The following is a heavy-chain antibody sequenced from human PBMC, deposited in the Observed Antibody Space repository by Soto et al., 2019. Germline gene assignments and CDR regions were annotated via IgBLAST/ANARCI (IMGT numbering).Heavy chain of an antibody. V-gene: IGHV1-69*12. Sequence: QVQLVQSGAEVKKPGSSVKVSCKASGGTFSSYAISWVRQAPGQGLEWMGGIIPIFGTANYAQKFQGRVTITADXXTXTXXMELSSLRAEDTAVYYCARGQGGYCSGGSCYDIDYWGQGTLVTVSS. J-gene: IGHJ4*02. CDR2: IIPIFGTA. D-gene: IGHD2-15*01. CDR1: GGTFSSYA. CDR3: ARGQGGYCSGGSCYDIDY.